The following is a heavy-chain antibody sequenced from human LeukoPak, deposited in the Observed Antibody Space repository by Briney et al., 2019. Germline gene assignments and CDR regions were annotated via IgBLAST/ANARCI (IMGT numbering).Heavy chain of an antibody. Sequence: GGSLRLSCAASGFTFSSYAMSWVRQAPGKGLEWVSAISGSGGSTYYAASVKGRFTISRDNSKNTLYLQMNSLRAEDTAVYYCAKLVTDAEYFQHWGQGTLVTVSS. CDR1: GFTFSSYA. CDR2: ISGSGGST. V-gene: IGHV3-23*01. CDR3: AKLVTDAEYFQH. J-gene: IGHJ1*01.